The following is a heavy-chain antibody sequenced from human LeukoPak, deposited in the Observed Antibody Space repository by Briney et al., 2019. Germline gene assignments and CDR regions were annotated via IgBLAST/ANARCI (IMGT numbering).Heavy chain of an antibody. J-gene: IGHJ5*02. CDR3: ASSDPSGT. CDR2: ISSSGSTM. D-gene: IGHD5-12*01. Sequence: GGSLRLSCAASGFTFSSYSMNWVRQAPGKGLEWVSYISSSGSTMYYADSAQGRFTISRDNAKNSLYLQMNSLRAEDTAVYYCASSDPSGTWGQGTLVTVSS. V-gene: IGHV3-48*01. CDR1: GFTFSSYS.